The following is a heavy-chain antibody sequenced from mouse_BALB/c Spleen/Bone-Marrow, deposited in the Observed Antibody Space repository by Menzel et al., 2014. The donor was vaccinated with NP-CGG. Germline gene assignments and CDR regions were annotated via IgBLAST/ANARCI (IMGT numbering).Heavy chain of an antibody. CDR2: ILPGGGTT. CDR3: ARLSTKGGFDF. D-gene: IGHD2-4*01. V-gene: IGHV1-9*01. CDR1: GYTFSAYW. Sequence: QVQLKQSGADSMQPGASLKLSCTSTGYTFSAYWIGWVKQRPGHGLEWMGVILPGGGTTTYNEKFKGKATFTADTSSNTAYMHLSSLTSEDSAVYDCARLSTKGGFDFWGEGTPVKVSA. J-gene: IGHJ3*01.